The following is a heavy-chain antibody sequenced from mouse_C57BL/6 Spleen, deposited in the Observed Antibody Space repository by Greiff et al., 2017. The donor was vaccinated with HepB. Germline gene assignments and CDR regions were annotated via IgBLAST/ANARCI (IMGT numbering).Heavy chain of an antibody. CDR3: ARDYYSNYWYFEV. J-gene: IGHJ1*03. CDR2: IQPNSGST. D-gene: IGHD2-5*01. CDR1: GYTFTSSW. Sequence: QVQLQQPGAELVKPGASVKLSCKASGYTFTSSWMHWVKQRPGQGLEWIGMIQPNSGSTNYNEKFKSKATLTVDKSFSTAYMQLSSLTSEDSAVYYCARDYYSNYWYFEVWGTGTTVTVFS. V-gene: IGHV1-64*01.